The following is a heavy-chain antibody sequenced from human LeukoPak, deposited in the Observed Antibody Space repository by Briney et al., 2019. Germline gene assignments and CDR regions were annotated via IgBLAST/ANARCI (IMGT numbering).Heavy chain of an antibody. CDR3: ARDLDY. V-gene: IGHV3-23*01. Sequence: QSGGSLSLSCPPSGFTFGTYALSWVRKAPGKGLEWVSTIENRGGYTYYGDSVKARFTISKDNSKNTLFLQMNSLRVEDSAVYYWARDLDYWGQGTLVAVSS. CDR1: GFTFGTYA. CDR2: IENRGGYT. J-gene: IGHJ4*02.